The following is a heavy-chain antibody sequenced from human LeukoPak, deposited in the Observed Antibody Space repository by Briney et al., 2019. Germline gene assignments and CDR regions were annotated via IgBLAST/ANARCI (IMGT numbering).Heavy chain of an antibody. Sequence: PSETLSLTCTVSGGSINSFYWTWIRQPAGKGLEWIGRIYSSGSTNFNPSLKSRVTMSVDTSKNQFSLRLSSVTAADTAAYFCARENWRSKSIDFDSWGQGTPVTVSS. D-gene: IGHD6-6*01. CDR2: IYSSGST. CDR1: GGSINSFY. V-gene: IGHV4-4*07. J-gene: IGHJ4*02. CDR3: ARENWRSKSIDFDS.